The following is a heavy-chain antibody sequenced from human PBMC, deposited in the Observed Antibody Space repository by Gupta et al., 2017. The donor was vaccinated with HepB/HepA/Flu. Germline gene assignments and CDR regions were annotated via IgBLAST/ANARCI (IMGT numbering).Heavy chain of an antibody. D-gene: IGHD3-16*01. CDR2: TYPGDFDT. J-gene: IGHJ6*02. V-gene: IGHV5-51*01. CDR3: ARLYWGTTHYYGMDV. CDR1: GYTFTNYW. Sequence: EVQLVQSGAEVKKSGESLKISCSVSGYTFTNYWIAWVRQVPGKGLEWMGITYPGDFDTRYSPSFKGQVTISADTSTSTAHLQWTSLKASDSGTYYCARLYWGTTHYYGMDVWGQGTAVNVS.